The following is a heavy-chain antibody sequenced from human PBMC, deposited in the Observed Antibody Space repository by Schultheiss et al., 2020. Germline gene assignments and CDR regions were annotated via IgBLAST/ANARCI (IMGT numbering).Heavy chain of an antibody. CDR2: ISSDGSNK. D-gene: IGHD6-6*01. CDR1: GFSFSDHG. J-gene: IGHJ6*02. CDR3: ARAGGEAARRFPYYNGMDV. V-gene: IGHV3-30*03. Sequence: GGSLRLSCAASGFSFSDHGMHWVRQAPGKGLEWVSFISSDGSNKDYVDSLKGRFTISRDNSKNTLYLQMNSLGAEDTAVYYCARAGGEAARRFPYYNGMDVWGQGTTVTVSS.